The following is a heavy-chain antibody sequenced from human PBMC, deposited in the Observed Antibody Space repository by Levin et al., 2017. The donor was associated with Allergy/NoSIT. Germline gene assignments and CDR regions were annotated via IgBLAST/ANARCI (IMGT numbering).Heavy chain of an antibody. V-gene: IGHV5-51*01. CDR3: ARRGTRDYYYYMDV. Sequence: NVSCQGSVYSFTSYWIGWVRQMPGKGLEWMGIIYPGDSDTRYSPSFQGQVTISADKSISTAYLQWSSLKASDTAIYYRARRGTRDYYYYMDVWGKGTTVTVSS. CDR2: IYPGDSDT. CDR1: VYSFTSYW. D-gene: IGHD1-1*01. J-gene: IGHJ6*03.